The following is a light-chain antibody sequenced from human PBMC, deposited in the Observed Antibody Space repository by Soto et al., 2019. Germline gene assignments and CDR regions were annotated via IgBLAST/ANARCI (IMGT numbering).Light chain of an antibody. CDR3: QQYYDTPWT. CDR2: WAS. CDR1: QSVFYSSNNKNY. V-gene: IGKV4-1*01. J-gene: IGKJ1*01. Sequence: DIVMTQSPDSLAVSLVERATINCKSSQSVFYSSNNKNYLAWHQQKPGQPPKLLIYWASTRESGVPDRFSGSGSGTDFTLTISSLQAEDVAVYYCQQYYDTPWTFGQGTKVEIK.